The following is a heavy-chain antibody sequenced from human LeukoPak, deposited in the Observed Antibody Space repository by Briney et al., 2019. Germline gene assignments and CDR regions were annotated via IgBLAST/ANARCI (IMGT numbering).Heavy chain of an antibody. J-gene: IGHJ6*03. V-gene: IGHV1-2*02. Sequence: ASVKVSCKASGYTFTGYYMHWVRQAPGQGLEWMGWINPNSGGTNYAQKFQGRVTMTRDTSISTAYMELSRLRSDDTAVYYCARLKVVVVPAAMGGVYYYYMDVWGKGTTVTISS. D-gene: IGHD2-2*01. CDR2: INPNSGGT. CDR3: ARLKVVVVPAAMGGVYYYYMDV. CDR1: GYTFTGYY.